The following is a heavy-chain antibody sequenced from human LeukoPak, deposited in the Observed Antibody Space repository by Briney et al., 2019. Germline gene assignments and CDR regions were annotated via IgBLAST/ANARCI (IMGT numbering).Heavy chain of an antibody. CDR3: AKWGDYDILAGYYDSDY. D-gene: IGHD3-9*01. V-gene: IGHV3-23*01. CDR1: GFTFSNYA. J-gene: IGHJ4*02. Sequence: PGASLRLSCAASGFTFSNYAMSWVRQAPGKGLEWVSAVSGRDDSTYYADSVKGRFTISRDNSKNTLYLQMNSPRAEDTAVYYCAKWGDYDILAGYYDSDYWGQGTLVTVSS. CDR2: VSGRDDST.